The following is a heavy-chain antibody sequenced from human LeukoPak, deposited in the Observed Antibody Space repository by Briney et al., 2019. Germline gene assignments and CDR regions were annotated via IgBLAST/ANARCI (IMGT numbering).Heavy chain of an antibody. D-gene: IGHD4-17*01. V-gene: IGHV3-74*03. J-gene: IGHJ5*02. CDR3: ARGDYGDYLASGLFDP. CDR1: GFTFSSYW. Sequence: PGGSLRLSCAASGFTFSSYWMHWVRHAPGKGLVWVSRINGDGSTTMYAESVKGRFTISTDNAKNTLYLQMSSLRAEDTAVYYCARGDYGDYLASGLFDPWGQGVLVTVSS. CDR2: INGDGSTT.